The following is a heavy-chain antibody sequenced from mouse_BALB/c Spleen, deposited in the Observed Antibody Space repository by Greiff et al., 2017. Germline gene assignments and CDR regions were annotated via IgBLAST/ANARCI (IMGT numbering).Heavy chain of an antibody. V-gene: IGHV1-80*01. Sequence: QVQLQQSGAELVRPGSSVKISCKASGYAFSSYWMNWVKQRPGQGLEWIGQIYPGDGDTNYNGKFKGKATLTADKSSSTAYMQLSSLTSEDSAVYFCARSGRQYYFDYWGQGTTLTVSS. D-gene: IGHD3-1*01. CDR3: ARSGRQYYFDY. CDR1: GYAFSSYW. J-gene: IGHJ2*01. CDR2: IYPGDGDT.